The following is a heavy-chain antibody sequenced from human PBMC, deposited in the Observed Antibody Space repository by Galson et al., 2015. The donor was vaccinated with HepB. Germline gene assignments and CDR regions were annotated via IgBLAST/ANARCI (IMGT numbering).Heavy chain of an antibody. V-gene: IGHV4-39*01. Sequence: SEPLSLTCTVSGGSISSSSYYWGWIRQPPGKGLEWIGSIYYSGSTYYNPSLKSRVTISVDTSKNQFSLKLSSVTAADTAVYYCARLSYCSSTSCYNAFDIWGQGTMVTVSS. J-gene: IGHJ3*02. CDR1: GGSISSSSYY. CDR2: IYYSGST. CDR3: ARLSYCSSTSCYNAFDI. D-gene: IGHD2-2*02.